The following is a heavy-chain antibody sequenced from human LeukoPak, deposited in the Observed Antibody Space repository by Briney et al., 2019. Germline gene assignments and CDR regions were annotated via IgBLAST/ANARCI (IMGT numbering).Heavy chain of an antibody. V-gene: IGHV3-43*01. J-gene: IGHJ6*03. CDR1: GFTFDVYT. Sequence: PGGSLRLSCAASGFTFDVYTMHWVRQAPGKGLEWVSLISWDGGSTYYADSVKGRFTISRDNSKNSLYLQMNSLRTEDTALYYCAKGGPTTVTPWDHYYYYYMDVWGKGTTVTVSS. CDR3: AKGGPTTVTPWDHYYYYYMDV. CDR2: ISWDGGST. D-gene: IGHD4-17*01.